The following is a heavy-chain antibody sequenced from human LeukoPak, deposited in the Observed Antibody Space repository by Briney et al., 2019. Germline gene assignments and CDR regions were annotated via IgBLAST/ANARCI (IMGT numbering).Heavy chain of an antibody. Sequence: SETLSLTCAVSGGSLKDDTYYCSWIRQPAGKGLEWIGRIYTSGSTNYNPSLKSRVSISLDTSKNQFSLKLTSVTAADTAVYYCAGRAIAVTMREYWGQGTLVTVSS. D-gene: IGHD4/OR15-4a*01. J-gene: IGHJ4*02. CDR2: IYTSGST. CDR3: AGRAIAVTMREY. CDR1: GGSLKDDTYY. V-gene: IGHV4-61*02.